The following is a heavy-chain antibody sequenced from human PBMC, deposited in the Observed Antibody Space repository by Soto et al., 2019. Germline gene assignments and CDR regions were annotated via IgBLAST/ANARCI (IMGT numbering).Heavy chain of an antibody. CDR3: AGGYRRLDY. D-gene: IGHD5-18*01. V-gene: IGHV3-74*01. Sequence: PGGSLRLCCAASGFTFSSYWMHWVRQAPGKGLVWVSRINSNGSSTTYADSVKGRFTISRDNAKNTLYLQMNSLRAEDTAVYYCAGGYRRLDYWGQGTLVTVSS. J-gene: IGHJ4*02. CDR1: GFTFSSYW. CDR2: INSNGSST.